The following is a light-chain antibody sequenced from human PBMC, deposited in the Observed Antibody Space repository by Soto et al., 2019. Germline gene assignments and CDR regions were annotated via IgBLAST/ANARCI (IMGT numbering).Light chain of an antibody. J-gene: IGKJ1*01. CDR1: QNVLYSSNTKNY. CDR3: QQYYSTPWT. CDR2: WAS. Sequence: DIVMTQSPDSLAVSLGERATINCKSSQNVLYSSNTKNYLAWYQHKPGQPPKLLIHWASTLESGVPDRFSGSGYGTDFTLTISSLQAEDVAVYICQQYYSTPWTFGQGTKMEIK. V-gene: IGKV4-1*01.